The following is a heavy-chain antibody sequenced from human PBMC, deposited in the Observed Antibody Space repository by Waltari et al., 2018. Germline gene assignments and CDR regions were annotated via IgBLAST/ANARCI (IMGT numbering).Heavy chain of an antibody. D-gene: IGHD6-19*01. J-gene: IGHJ3*02. V-gene: IGHV4-39*07. Sequence: QLQLQESGPGLVEPSETLSLTCTASGASIRNNNSYWGWIRQPRGTGLQWIGSIHYIGDTYYSSSLKSRVIISVDTSNNQFSLRLTSVTAADTAIYFCARNQRGWFDAFDIWGQGTAVTVSS. CDR3: ARNQRGWFDAFDI. CDR1: GASIRNNNSY. CDR2: IHYIGDT.